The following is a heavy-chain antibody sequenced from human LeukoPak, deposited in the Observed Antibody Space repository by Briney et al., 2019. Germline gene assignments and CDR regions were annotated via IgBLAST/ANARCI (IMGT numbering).Heavy chain of an antibody. CDR1: GFTFDNFG. J-gene: IGHJ6*03. CDR3: AKDRCSNGIGCYYYYMDV. D-gene: IGHD2-8*01. CDR2: IQYDGSNE. Sequence: GGSLRLSCEVFGFTFDNFGMHWVRQAPGKGLEWVAYIQYDGSNEQYAHSVKGRFRISRDSSKNILYLQMNSLRAEDTAVYYCAKDRCSNGIGCYYYYMDVWGKGTTVTISS. V-gene: IGHV3-30*02.